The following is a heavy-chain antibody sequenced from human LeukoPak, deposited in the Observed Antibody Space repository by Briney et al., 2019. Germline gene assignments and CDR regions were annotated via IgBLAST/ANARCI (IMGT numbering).Heavy chain of an antibody. Sequence: ASVKVSCKASGGTFSSYAISWVRQAPGQGLEWMGGIIPIFGTANYAQKFQGRVTITTDESTSTAYMELSSLRSEDTAVYYCAREGDTAMADDHWGQGTLVTVSS. CDR2: IIPIFGTA. J-gene: IGHJ5*02. CDR1: GGTFSSYA. D-gene: IGHD5-18*01. CDR3: AREGDTAMADDH. V-gene: IGHV1-69*05.